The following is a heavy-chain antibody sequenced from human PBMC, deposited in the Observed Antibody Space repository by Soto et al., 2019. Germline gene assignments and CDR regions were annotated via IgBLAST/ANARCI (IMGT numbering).Heavy chain of an antibody. CDR1: GGSIRSYY. CDR3: AREGSSGFGMDV. D-gene: IGHD6-25*01. V-gene: IGHV4-4*07. Sequence: PSAPLSLTCTVSGGSIRSYYWSWIRQPAGKALEWIGRIYTSGTTNYNPSLKSRVTILLDTSKNQFSLDLSSVTDADTAVYYCAREGSSGFGMDVWGQGTTVT. J-gene: IGHJ6*02. CDR2: IYTSGTT.